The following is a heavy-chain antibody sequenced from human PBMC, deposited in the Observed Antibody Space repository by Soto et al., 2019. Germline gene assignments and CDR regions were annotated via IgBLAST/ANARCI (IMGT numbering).Heavy chain of an antibody. CDR3: ARDFDSSSWFRLDR. V-gene: IGHV4-31*03. CDR2: IYYSGST. CDR1: GGSISSGGYY. Sequence: SETLSLTCTVSGGSISSGGYYWSWIRQHPGKGLEWIGYIYYSGSTYYNPSLKSRVTISVDTSKNQFSLKVTSVTAADTAVYYCARDFDSSSWFRLDRWGQGTLVTVSS. D-gene: IGHD6-13*01. J-gene: IGHJ5*02.